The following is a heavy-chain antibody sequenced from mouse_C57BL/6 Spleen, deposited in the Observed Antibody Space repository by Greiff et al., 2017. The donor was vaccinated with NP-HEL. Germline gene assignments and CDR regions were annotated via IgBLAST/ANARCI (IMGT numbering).Heavy chain of an antibody. CDR2: ISSGSSTI. D-gene: IGHD1-1*01. Sequence: EVKLVESGGGLVKPGGSLKLSCAASGFTFSDYGMHWVRQAPEKGLEWVAYISSGSSTIYYADTVKGRFTISRDNAKNTLFLQMTSLRSEDTAMYYCARQTTVVPCDYWGQGTTLTVSS. CDR1: GFTFSDYG. V-gene: IGHV5-17*01. CDR3: ARQTTVVPCDY. J-gene: IGHJ2*01.